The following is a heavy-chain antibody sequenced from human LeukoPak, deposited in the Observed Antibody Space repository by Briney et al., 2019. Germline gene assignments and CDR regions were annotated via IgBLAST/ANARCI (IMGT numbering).Heavy chain of an antibody. CDR1: GGPISSYY. CDR2: IYYSEST. D-gene: IGHD2-2*01. CDR3: ARGGGCSSTSCSIDY. Sequence: SETLSLTCTVSGGPISSYYWSWIRQPPGKGLEWIGYIYYSESTNYNPSLKSRVTIPVDASKNQFSLKLNPVTAADTGVYYWARGGGCSSTSCSIDYWGQGTLVTVSS. J-gene: IGHJ4*02. V-gene: IGHV4-59*01.